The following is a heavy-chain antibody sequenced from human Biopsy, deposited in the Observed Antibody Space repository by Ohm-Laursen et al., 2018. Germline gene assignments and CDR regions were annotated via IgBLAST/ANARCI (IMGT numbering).Heavy chain of an antibody. CDR2: MTPTT. CDR1: GGTFTNQA. CDR3: ARRDSLDY. J-gene: IGHJ4*02. V-gene: IGHV1-46*01. Sequence: ASVKVSCKASGGTFTNQAVGWVRQAPGQGLEWMGVMTPTTTYAQKFQGRLTMTRDTSTSTVYMELSSLRSEDTAVYYCARRDSLDYWGQGTLVTVSS.